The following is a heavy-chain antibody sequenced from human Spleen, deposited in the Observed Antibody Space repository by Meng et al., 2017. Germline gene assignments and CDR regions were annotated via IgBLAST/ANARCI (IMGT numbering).Heavy chain of an antibody. D-gene: IGHD3-22*01. J-gene: IGHJ4*02. CDR1: GGSVSSGSYY. CDR2: IYYSGST. V-gene: IGHV4-61*01. CDR3: ARGRYYYDSSGFDY. Sequence: GRLEKSGPELGRPLEPLVPPCTVSGGSVSSGSYYWSWIRQPPGKGLEEIGYIYYSGSTNYNPSLKSRVTISVDTSKNQFSLKLSSVTAADTAVYYCARGRYYYDSSGFDYWGQGTLVTVSS.